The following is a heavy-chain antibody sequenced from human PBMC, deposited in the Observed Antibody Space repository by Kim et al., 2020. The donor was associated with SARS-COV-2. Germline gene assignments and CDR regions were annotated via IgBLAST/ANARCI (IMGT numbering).Heavy chain of an antibody. CDR2: IYPGDSDT. J-gene: IGHJ3*02. Sequence: GESLKISCKGSGYSFTSYWIGWVRQMPGKGLEWMGIIYPGDSDTRYSPSFQGQVTISADKSISTAYLQWSSLKASDTAMYYCAGPSSSSSWSPDAFDIWGQGTMVTVSS. CDR3: AGPSSSSSWSPDAFDI. D-gene: IGHD6-13*01. CDR1: GYSFTSYW. V-gene: IGHV5-51*01.